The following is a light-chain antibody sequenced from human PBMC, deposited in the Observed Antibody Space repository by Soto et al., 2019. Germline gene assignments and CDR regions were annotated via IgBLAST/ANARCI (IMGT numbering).Light chain of an antibody. CDR1: QSISKW. J-gene: IGKJ5*01. V-gene: IGKV1-5*01. CDR2: DAS. CDR3: QQYNNWPPIT. Sequence: DIEMTQSPSTLSASVGDRVVITCRASQSISKWLAWYQQKPGKAPKFLIYDASTLESGVPSRFSGSGSGTEFTLTISSLQPEDFAVYYCQQYNNWPPITFGQGTRLEIK.